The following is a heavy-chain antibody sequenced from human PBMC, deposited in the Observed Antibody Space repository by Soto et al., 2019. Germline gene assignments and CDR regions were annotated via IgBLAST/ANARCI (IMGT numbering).Heavy chain of an antibody. CDR3: TRVISGSSGLFDY. V-gene: IGHV3-74*01. CDR2: ISPDGSTT. J-gene: IGHJ4*02. CDR1: GFTISNYW. D-gene: IGHD1-26*01. Sequence: EVQLVEAGGDLVQPGGSLRLSCVASGFTISNYWMHWDRQAPGKGLIWVSRISPDGSTTNYADSVKGRFTISRDNAKNTLYLQMDSLRAEDTALYYFTRVISGSSGLFDYWGQGTLVTVSS.